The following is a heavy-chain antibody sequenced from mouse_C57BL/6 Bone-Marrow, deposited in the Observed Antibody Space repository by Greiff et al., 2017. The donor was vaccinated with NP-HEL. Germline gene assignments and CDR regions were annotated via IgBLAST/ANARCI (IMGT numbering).Heavy chain of an antibody. CDR1: GFTFSSYA. CDR2: ISDGGSYT. CDR3: ARKDSYYYGSRVFAY. D-gene: IGHD1-1*01. J-gene: IGHJ3*01. V-gene: IGHV5-4*03. Sequence: EVMLVESGGGLVKPGGSLKLSCAASGFTFSSYAMSWVRQTPEKRLEWVATISDGGSYTYYPDNVKGRFTISRDNAKNNLYLQMSHLKSEDTSMYYCARKDSYYYGSRVFAYWGQGTLVTVSA.